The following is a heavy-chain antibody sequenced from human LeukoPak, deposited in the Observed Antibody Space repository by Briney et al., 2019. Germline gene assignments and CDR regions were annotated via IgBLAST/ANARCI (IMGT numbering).Heavy chain of an antibody. D-gene: IGHD1-14*01. CDR3: ARGTDRSLDGFDI. CDR1: GFTFSNYS. CDR2: ISSSSSYI. Sequence: GSLRLSCAASGFTFSNYSMNSVPQAPGKGLKWDSSISSSSSYIYYADSVKGRFTISRDNAKNSLYLQMDSLRAEDTAVCDCARGTDRSLDGFDIWGQGTMVTVSS. V-gene: IGHV3-21*01. J-gene: IGHJ3*02.